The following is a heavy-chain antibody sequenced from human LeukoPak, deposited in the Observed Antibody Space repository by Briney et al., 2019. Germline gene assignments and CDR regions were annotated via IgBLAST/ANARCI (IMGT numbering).Heavy chain of an antibody. Sequence: GGSLRLSCAASGFIVSSNYMSWVRQAPGKGLEWVSVIYSGGSTYYADSVKGRFTISRDNSKNTLYLQMNSLRAEDTAVYYCAKGNYYDSSRRGFFDYWGQGTLVTVSS. CDR3: AKGNYYDSSRRGFFDY. CDR2: IYSGGST. CDR1: GFIVSSNY. V-gene: IGHV3-53*01. D-gene: IGHD3-22*01. J-gene: IGHJ4*02.